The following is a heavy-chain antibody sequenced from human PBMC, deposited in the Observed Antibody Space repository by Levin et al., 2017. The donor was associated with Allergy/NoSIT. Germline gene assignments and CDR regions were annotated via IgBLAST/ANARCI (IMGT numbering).Heavy chain of an antibody. CDR1: GGTFSSYA. J-gene: IGHJ6*03. Sequence: SVKVSCKASGGTFSSYAISWVRQAPGQGLEWMGGIIPIFGTANYAQKFQGRVTITADESTSTAYMELSSLRSEDTAVYYCARALGHYDFWSGYFTTMGYYYMDVWGKGTTVTVSS. D-gene: IGHD3-3*01. CDR2: IIPIFGTA. CDR3: ARALGHYDFWSGYFTTMGYYYMDV. V-gene: IGHV1-69*13.